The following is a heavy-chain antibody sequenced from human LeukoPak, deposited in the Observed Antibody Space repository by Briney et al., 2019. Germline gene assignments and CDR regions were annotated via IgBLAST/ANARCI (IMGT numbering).Heavy chain of an antibody. CDR1: GFSLSRDW. CDR3: ARVGRGSYYFDY. CDR2: INQDDSEK. J-gene: IGHJ4*02. D-gene: IGHD1-26*01. Sequence: GGSLRLSCAASGFSLSRDWMTWVRQAPGKGLEWVANINQDDSEKYYVDSVKGRFTISRDNAKNSLYLQMNSLRGEDTAVYYCARVGRGSYYFDYWGQGTRVTVSS. V-gene: IGHV3-7*01.